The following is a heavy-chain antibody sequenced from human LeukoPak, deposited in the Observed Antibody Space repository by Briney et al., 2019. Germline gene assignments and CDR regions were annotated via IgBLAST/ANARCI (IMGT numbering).Heavy chain of an antibody. CDR3: ARGWRYYYGSGTYSDY. CDR1: GGTFSSYA. Sequence: ASVKVSCKASGGTFSSYAISWVRQAPGQGLEWMGGIIPIFGTANYAQKFQGRVTITADKSTSTAYMELSSLRSEDTAVYYCARGWRYYYGSGTYSDYWGQGTLVTVSS. D-gene: IGHD3-10*01. V-gene: IGHV1-69*06. CDR2: IIPIFGTA. J-gene: IGHJ4*02.